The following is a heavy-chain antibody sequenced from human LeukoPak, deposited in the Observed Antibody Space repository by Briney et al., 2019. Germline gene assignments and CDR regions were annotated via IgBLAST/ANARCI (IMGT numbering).Heavy chain of an antibody. D-gene: IGHD3-10*01. Sequence: PGGSLRLSCAASGFTFSDYYMNWIRQAPGKGLEWVSYISRIGNYTNYADSVKGRFTISRDNAKNSLYLQLNSLRADDTAVYYCARGPSGTRYFDPWGRGTLVTVSS. CDR2: ISRIGNYT. J-gene: IGHJ2*01. V-gene: IGHV3-11*05. CDR3: ARGPSGTRYFDP. CDR1: GFTFSDYY.